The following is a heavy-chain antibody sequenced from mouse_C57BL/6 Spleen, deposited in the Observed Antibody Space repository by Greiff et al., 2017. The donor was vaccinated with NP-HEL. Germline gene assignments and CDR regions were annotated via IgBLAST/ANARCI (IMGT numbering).Heavy chain of an antibody. J-gene: IGHJ2*01. CDR2: IYPRSGNT. V-gene: IGHV1-81*01. D-gene: IGHD1-1*01. CDR3: ARDTTVVEGY. Sequence: VQLQQSGAELARPGASVKLSRKASGYTFTSYGISWVKQRTGQGLEWVGEIYPRSGNTYYNEKVKGKGTLTADKPSSTAYMVLRSLTSDDSAVYFFARDTTVVEGYWGQGTTLTVSS. CDR1: GYTFTSYG.